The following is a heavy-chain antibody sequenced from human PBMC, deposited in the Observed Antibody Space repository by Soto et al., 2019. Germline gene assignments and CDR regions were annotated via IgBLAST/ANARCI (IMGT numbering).Heavy chain of an antibody. J-gene: IGHJ4*01. V-gene: IGHV1-69*01. CDR2: IIPQFTTP. Sequence: QVQIVPSWAEVRKTGASVKVSCKSSGGIFRRNAIRWVRQAPVQWLEWMVAIIPQFTTPYYAQKFPCRVTITADDSTSTAYISLNSLRSDDTAVYFCARDAEDTPMVYWGHRNLLTVSS. D-gene: IGHD3-10*01. CDR3: ARDAEDTPMVY. CDR1: GGIFRRNA.